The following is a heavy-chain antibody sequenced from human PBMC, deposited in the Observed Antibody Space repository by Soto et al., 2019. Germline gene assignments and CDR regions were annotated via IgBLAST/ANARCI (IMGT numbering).Heavy chain of an antibody. D-gene: IGHD2-15*01. Sequence: VKVSCKASGGTFSSYAISWVRQAPGQGLEWMGGIIPIFGTANYAQKFQGRVTITADESTSTAYMELSSLRSEDTAVYYCARGLGYCSGGSCPAVYGMDVWGQGTTVTVS. CDR2: IIPIFGTA. V-gene: IGHV1-69*13. J-gene: IGHJ6*02. CDR1: GGTFSSYA. CDR3: ARGLGYCSGGSCPAVYGMDV.